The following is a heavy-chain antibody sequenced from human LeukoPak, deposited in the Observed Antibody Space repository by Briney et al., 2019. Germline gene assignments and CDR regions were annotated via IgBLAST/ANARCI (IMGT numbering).Heavy chain of an antibody. V-gene: IGHV3-74*01. CDR3: ARVSGYVLDY. Sequence: PGGSLRLSCAASGFTFSSYWMHWVRQAPGKGLVWVSRINSDGSNTIYADSVRGRFTISRDNVKNTLYLQMNSLRAEDTAVYYCARVSGYVLDYWGQGTLVTVSS. D-gene: IGHD5-12*01. CDR2: INSDGSNT. CDR1: GFTFSSYW. J-gene: IGHJ4*02.